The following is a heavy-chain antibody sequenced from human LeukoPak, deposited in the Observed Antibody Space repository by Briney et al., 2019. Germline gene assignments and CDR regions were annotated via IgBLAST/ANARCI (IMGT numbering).Heavy chain of an antibody. J-gene: IGHJ4*02. CDR3: ARAFSDYYDSSGQVTDIDY. Sequence: ASVKVSFKASGYIFTSYGVSWVRQAPGQGLEWMGWISTYSGNTNYAQRLQGRVTMTADTSASTAYMELRSLRSDDTAIYYCARAFSDYYDSSGQVTDIDYWGQGTLVTVSS. D-gene: IGHD3-22*01. CDR1: GYIFTSYG. CDR2: ISTYSGNT. V-gene: IGHV1-18*01.